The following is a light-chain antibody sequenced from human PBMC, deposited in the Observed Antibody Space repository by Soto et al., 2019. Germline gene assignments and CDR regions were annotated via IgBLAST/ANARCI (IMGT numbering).Light chain of an antibody. CDR2: DVS. Sequence: QSALTQPRSVSGSPGQSVTISCTGTSSDVGGYNYVSWYQQHPGKAPKVMIYDVSERPSGVPDRFSGSKSGNTASLTISGLQAEDEADYYCCSYGGSPRYVFGTGTKLTVL. CDR3: CSYGGSPRYV. J-gene: IGLJ1*01. V-gene: IGLV2-11*01. CDR1: SSDVGGYNY.